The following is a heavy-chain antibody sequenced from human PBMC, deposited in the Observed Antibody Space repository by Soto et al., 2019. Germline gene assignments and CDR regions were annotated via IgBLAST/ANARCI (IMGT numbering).Heavy chain of an antibody. CDR2: LSGSGGTT. CDR3: AQQRADYGSGSDTYYFDF. CDR1: GFTFSTYA. D-gene: IGHD3-10*01. V-gene: IGHV3-23*01. Sequence: EVQLLESGGGLVQPGGSLRLSCSTSGFTFSTYAMNWVRQAPGKGLEWVSGLSGSGGTTYYADSVRGRFTISRDNSKNTLFLQMNSLRAEDTALYYCAQQRADYGSGSDTYYFDFWGQGTLVTVSS. J-gene: IGHJ4*02.